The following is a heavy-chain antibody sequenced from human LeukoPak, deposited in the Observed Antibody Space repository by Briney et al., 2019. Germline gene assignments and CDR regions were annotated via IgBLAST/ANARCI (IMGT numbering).Heavy chain of an antibody. V-gene: IGHV3-11*06. Sequence: GGSLRLSRAASGFTFSDYYMSWIRQAPGKGLEWVSYISSSSSYTNYADSVKGRFTISRDNAKNSLYLQMNSLRAEDTAVYYCARALLYCSSTSCYRGGFDYWGQGTLVTVSS. CDR1: GFTFSDYY. J-gene: IGHJ4*02. CDR2: ISSSSSYT. CDR3: ARALLYCSSTSCYRGGFDY. D-gene: IGHD2-2*01.